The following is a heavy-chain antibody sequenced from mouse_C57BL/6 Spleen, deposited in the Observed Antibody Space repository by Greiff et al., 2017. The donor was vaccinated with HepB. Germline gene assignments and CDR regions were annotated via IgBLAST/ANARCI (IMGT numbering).Heavy chain of an antibody. J-gene: IGHJ2*01. Sequence: QVQLKESGAELVKPGASVKLSCKASGYTFTSYWMQWVKQRPGQGLEWIGEIDPSDSYTNYNQKFKGKATLTVDTSSNTAYMQLSSLTSEDSAVYYCARRTYGSSLFDYWGQGTTHTVSS. CDR2: IDPSDSYT. V-gene: IGHV1-50*01. CDR3: ARRTYGSSLFDY. D-gene: IGHD1-1*01. CDR1: GYTFTSYW.